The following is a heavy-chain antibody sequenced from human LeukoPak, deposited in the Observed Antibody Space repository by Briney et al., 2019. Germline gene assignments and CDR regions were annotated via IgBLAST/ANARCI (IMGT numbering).Heavy chain of an antibody. CDR3: ARNSAYSTSSGVNA. J-gene: IGHJ5*02. Sequence: SETLSLTCAVYGGSFGGYYWSWIRQPPGRGLEWIGEINDSGSTNYNPSLKRRVTISVDTSKEQFSLMVRSVTAADTAVYYCARNSAYSTSSGVNAWGQGTLVTVSS. CDR2: INDSGST. V-gene: IGHV4-34*01. CDR1: GGSFGGYY. D-gene: IGHD6-6*01.